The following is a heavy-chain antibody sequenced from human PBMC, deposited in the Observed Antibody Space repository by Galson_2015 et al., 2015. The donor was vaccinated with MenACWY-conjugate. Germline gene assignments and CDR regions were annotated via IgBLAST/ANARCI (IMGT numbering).Heavy chain of an antibody. D-gene: IGHD3-9*01. CDR3: ARAGDYDILTGRYYYYMDV. CDR1: GYTFTSYD. V-gene: IGHV1-8*01. Sequence: SVKVSCKASGYTFTSYDINWVRQATGQGLEWMGWMNPNSGNTGYAQKFQGRVTMTRNTSISTAYMELSSLRSEDTAVYYCARAGDYDILTGRYYYYMDVWGKGTTVTVSS. CDR2: MNPNSGNT. J-gene: IGHJ6*03.